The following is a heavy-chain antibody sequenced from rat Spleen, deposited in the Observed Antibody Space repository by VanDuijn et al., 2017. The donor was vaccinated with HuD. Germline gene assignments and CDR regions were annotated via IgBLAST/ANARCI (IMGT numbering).Heavy chain of an antibody. V-gene: IGHV5-31*01. J-gene: IGHJ2*01. Sequence: EVQLVESGGGLVQPGRSLKLSCVASGFTFNNYWMTWIRQSPGKGLEWVASITNFAGRTHYPDSVKGRFTISRDIAKSTLFLQMNSLKSEDTATYYCTRDHRDYFDYWGQGVMVTVSS. CDR3: TRDHRDYFDY. D-gene: IGHD1-7*01. CDR2: ITNFAGRT. CDR1: GFTFNNYW.